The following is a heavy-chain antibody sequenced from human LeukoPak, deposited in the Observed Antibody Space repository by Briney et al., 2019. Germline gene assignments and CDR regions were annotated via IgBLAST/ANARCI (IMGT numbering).Heavy chain of an antibody. Sequence: SETLSLTCTVSGGSVSSGSYYWSWIRQPPGKGLEWIGYIYYSGSTNYNPSLKSRVTISVDTSKNQFSLKLSSVTAADTAVYYCAREGVRGGPYYWGQGTLVTVSS. D-gene: IGHD3-16*01. CDR3: AREGVRGGPYY. V-gene: IGHV4-61*01. J-gene: IGHJ4*02. CDR1: GGSVSSGSYY. CDR2: IYYSGST.